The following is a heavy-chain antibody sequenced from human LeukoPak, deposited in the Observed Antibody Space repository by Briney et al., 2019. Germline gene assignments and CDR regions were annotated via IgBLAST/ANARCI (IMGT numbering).Heavy chain of an antibody. CDR1: GYTFTSYG. V-gene: IGHV1-18*01. D-gene: IGHD3-10*01. CDR3: AREGVGLLWFGELLSRFSPNWFDP. Sequence: ASVKVSCKASGYTFTSYGISWVRQAPGQGLEWMGWISAYTGNTNYAQKLQGRVTMTRDTSISTAYMELSRLRSDDTAVYYCAREGVGLLWFGELLSRFSPNWFDPWGQGTLVTVSS. J-gene: IGHJ5*02. CDR2: ISAYTGNT.